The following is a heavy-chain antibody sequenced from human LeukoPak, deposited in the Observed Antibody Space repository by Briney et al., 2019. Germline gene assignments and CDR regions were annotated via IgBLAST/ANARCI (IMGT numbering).Heavy chain of an antibody. D-gene: IGHD1-26*01. CDR1: GASISNYY. Sequence: SETLSLTCTVSGASISNYYWSWIRQTPEKGLEWMGHIHSSGGSSYYPTLKSRLTLSIDTSRNQLSLKLPSVTAADTAVYFCARLGSYHDFWGQGALVTVSS. J-gene: IGHJ4*02. V-gene: IGHV4-4*09. CDR2: IHSSGGS. CDR3: ARLGSYHDF.